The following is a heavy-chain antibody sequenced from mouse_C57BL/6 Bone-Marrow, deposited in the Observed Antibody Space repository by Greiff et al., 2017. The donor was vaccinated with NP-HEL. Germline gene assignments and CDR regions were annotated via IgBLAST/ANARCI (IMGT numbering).Heavy chain of an antibody. J-gene: IGHJ4*01. V-gene: IGHV2-2*01. CDR1: GFSLTSYG. D-gene: IGHD2-4*01. Sequence: VQLQQSGPGLVQPSQSLSITCTVSGFSLTSYGVHWVRQSPGKGLEWLGVIWSGGSTDYNAAFISRLSISKDNSTSQVFFKMNSLQADDTAIYYCARNERLRRDYYAMDYWGQGTSVTVSS. CDR2: IWSGGST. CDR3: ARNERLRRDYYAMDY.